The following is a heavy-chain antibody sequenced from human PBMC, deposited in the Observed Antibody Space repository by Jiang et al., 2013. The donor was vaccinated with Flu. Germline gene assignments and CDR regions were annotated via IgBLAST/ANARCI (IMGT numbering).Heavy chain of an antibody. CDR2: IRFDGSDK. V-gene: IGHV3-30*02. CDR3: ATLRGTSYDTYLMDS. J-gene: IGHJ4*02. Sequence: AASGFRFNYYAMYWVRQSSGKGLEWLTSIRFDGSDKYYADSVKGRFTISRDNPKNTVYLQMNSLRAEDTAVYYCATLRGTSYDTYLMDSWGQGTLVTVSS. CDR1: GFRFNYYA. D-gene: IGHD5-12*01.